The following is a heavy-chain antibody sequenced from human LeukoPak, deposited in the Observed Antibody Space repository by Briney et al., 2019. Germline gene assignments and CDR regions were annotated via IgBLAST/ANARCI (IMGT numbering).Heavy chain of an antibody. CDR2: IYYSGST. CDR3: ARVDCSGGSCSFDY. V-gene: IGHV4-59*01. Sequence: SETLSLTCTVSGGSISSYYWSWIRQPPGKGLEWIGYIYYSGSTNYNPSLKSRVTISVDTSKNQLSLKLSSVTAADTAVYYCARVDCSGGSCSFDYWGQGTLVTVSS. D-gene: IGHD2-15*01. CDR1: GGSISSYY. J-gene: IGHJ4*02.